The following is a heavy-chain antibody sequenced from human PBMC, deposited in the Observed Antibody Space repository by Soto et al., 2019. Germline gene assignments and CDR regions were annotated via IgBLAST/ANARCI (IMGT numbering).Heavy chain of an antibody. CDR2: ISAYNGNT. CDR1: GYTFTSYG. V-gene: IGHV1-18*04. D-gene: IGHD4-17*01. Sequence: ASVKVSCKASGYTFTSYGISWVRQAPGQGLEWMGWISAYNGNTNYAQKLQGRVTMTTDTSTSTAYMELRSLRSDDTAVYYCARGGSLYGDYHTFDYWGQGTLVTVSS. CDR3: ARGGSLYGDYHTFDY. J-gene: IGHJ4*02.